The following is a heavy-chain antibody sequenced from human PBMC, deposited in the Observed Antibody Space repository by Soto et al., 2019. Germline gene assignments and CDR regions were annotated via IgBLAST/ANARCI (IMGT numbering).Heavy chain of an antibody. CDR3: ARYGNFDFIGYSFAFDF. CDR1: GYRFTAYY. Sequence: QVQMVQSGAEVKKPGASVRVSCEASGYRFTAYYIHWVRQAPGQGLEWMGRMNLDTGGTTYAQKFQGRVTMTRDKSISKAYMEVSSLKSDDPAMYYCARYGNFDFIGYSFAFDFWDQGTLVTVSS. J-gene: IGHJ4*02. CDR2: MNLDTGGT. D-gene: IGHD5-18*01. V-gene: IGHV1-2*06.